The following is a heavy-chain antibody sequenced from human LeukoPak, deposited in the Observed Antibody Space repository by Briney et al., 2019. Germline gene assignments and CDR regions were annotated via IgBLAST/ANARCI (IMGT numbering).Heavy chain of an antibody. J-gene: IGHJ4*02. CDR1: GFTFNDYE. V-gene: IGHV3-48*03. CDR2: MSSRSGTT. CDR3: ATDGTPERITIFSHYFDS. Sequence: GGSLRLSCAASGFTFNDYEMTWVRQAPGKGLEWISWMSSRSGTTQYADSMKGRFTISRDNAMNSLYLQMNSLTAEDTAVYYCATDGTPERITIFSHYFDSWGQGTLVTVSS. D-gene: IGHD3-9*01.